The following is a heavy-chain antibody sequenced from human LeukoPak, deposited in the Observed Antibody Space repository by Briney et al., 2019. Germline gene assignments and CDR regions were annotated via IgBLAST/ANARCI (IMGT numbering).Heavy chain of an antibody. J-gene: IGHJ5*02. V-gene: IGHV4-59*08. CDR1: GGSISSYY. Sequence: SETLSLTCTVSGGSISSYYWSWIRQPPGNGLEWIGYIYYSGSTNYNPSLKSRVTISVDTSKNQFSLKLSSVTAADTAVYCCARWVGAPWFDPWGQGTLVTVSS. D-gene: IGHD1-26*01. CDR3: ARWVGAPWFDP. CDR2: IYYSGST.